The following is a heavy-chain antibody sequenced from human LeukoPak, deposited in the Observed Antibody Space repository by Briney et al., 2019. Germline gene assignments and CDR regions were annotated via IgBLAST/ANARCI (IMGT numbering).Heavy chain of an antibody. Sequence: GGSLRLSCAASGFTFSSYSMNWVRQAPGKGLEWVSSISSSSSYIYYADSVKGRFTISRDNSKNSLYLQMNSLRAEDTALYYCAKGGSNSLYYYYYMDVWGKGTTVTVSS. V-gene: IGHV3-21*04. CDR2: ISSSSSYI. D-gene: IGHD4-11*01. CDR1: GFTFSSYS. CDR3: AKGGSNSLYYYYYMDV. J-gene: IGHJ6*03.